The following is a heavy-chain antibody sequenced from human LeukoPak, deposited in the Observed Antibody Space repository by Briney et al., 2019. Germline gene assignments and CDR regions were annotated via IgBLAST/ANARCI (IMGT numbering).Heavy chain of an antibody. CDR1: GGSISSYY. V-gene: IGHV4-4*07. Sequence: SETLSLTCTVSGGSISSYYWSWIRQPAGKGLEWIGRIYSTGSTNYNPSLKSRVTMSVDTSKNQFSLKLSSVAAADTAVYYCARQSAAGGTAGLDYWGQGTLVTVSS. J-gene: IGHJ4*02. D-gene: IGHD6-13*01. CDR2: IYSTGST. CDR3: ARQSAAGGTAGLDY.